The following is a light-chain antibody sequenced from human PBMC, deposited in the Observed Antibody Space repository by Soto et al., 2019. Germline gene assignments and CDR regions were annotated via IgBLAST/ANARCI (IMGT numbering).Light chain of an antibody. J-gene: IGKJ5*01. V-gene: IGKV4-1*01. CDR3: QQYYSTPRT. Sequence: IVMTPSPHSLTVSLGSRATTNCKSSQSVFYSSNNKNYLAWCQQKPGQSPKLLIYWASTRESGVPDRFSGSGSGADFTLTISSLQAGDVAVYYCQQYYSTPRTFGQGTRLEIK. CDR1: QSVFYSSNNKNY. CDR2: WAS.